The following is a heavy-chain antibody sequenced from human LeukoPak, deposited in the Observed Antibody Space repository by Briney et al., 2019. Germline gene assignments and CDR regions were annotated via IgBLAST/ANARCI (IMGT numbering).Heavy chain of an antibody. J-gene: IGHJ4*02. CDR1: GYIFTDYD. CDR3: ARFHRHQLPKSDY. V-gene: IGHV1-8*01. D-gene: IGHD1-14*01. CDR2: MNPYSGST. Sequence: VASVRVSCTTSGYIFTDYDINWVRQAPGQGLEWMGWMNPYSGSTGYAQNFQGRVTMTRDTSITTAYMELSSLTSEDTAVYYCARFHRHQLPKSDYWGQGTLVTVSS.